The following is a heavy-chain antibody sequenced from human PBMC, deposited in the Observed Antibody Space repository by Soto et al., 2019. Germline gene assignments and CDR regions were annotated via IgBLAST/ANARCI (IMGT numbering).Heavy chain of an antibody. J-gene: IGHJ4*02. CDR1: GFTFSSYS. D-gene: IGHD6-6*01. Sequence: GGSLRLSCAASGFTFSSYSMNWVRQAPGKGLEWVSSISSSSSYIYYADSVKGRFTISRDNAKNSLYLQMNSLRAEDTAVYYCAREGFCGSSSSCPFDYWGQGTLVTVSS. CDR2: ISSSSSYI. CDR3: AREGFCGSSSSCPFDY. V-gene: IGHV3-21*01.